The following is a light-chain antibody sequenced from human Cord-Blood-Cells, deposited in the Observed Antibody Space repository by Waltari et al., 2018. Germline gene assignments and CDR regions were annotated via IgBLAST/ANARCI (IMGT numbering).Light chain of an antibody. Sequence: IQLTQSPSTLSASVGDRVTITCRASQSISSWLAWYQQKPGKAPKLLVYKASSLDSGVPSRFSGSGSGTEFTLTISCLQPDDFATYYCQQYNSYPLTFGGGTKVEIK. V-gene: IGKV1-5*03. CDR3: QQYNSYPLT. J-gene: IGKJ4*02. CDR2: KAS. CDR1: QSISSW.